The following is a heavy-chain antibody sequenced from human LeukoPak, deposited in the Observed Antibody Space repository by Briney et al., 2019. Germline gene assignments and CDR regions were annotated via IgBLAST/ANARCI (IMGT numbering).Heavy chain of an antibody. D-gene: IGHD3-10*02. V-gene: IGHV3-15*01. CDR2: IKKTADGGTT. Sequence: PGGSLRLSCAASGFTFKDSWMTWFRQAPGKGLEWVGLIKKTADGGTTYYGAPVKGRFIISRDDSKNTLSLQMDSLKTEDTAIYYCAKRPAVVRGVIPYVDYWGQGTLVTVSS. CDR1: GFTFKDSW. J-gene: IGHJ4*02. CDR3: AKRPAVVRGVIPYVDY.